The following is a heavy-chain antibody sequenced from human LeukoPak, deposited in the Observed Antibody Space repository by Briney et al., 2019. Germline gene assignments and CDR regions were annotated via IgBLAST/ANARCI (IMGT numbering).Heavy chain of an antibody. CDR3: ARVGYSGSPGDY. CDR2: IRYDGSNK. J-gene: IGHJ4*02. Sequence: PGGSLRLSCAASGFTFSSYGMHWVRQAPGKGLEWVAFIRYDGSNKYYADSVKGRFTISRDNSKNTLYLQMNSLRAEDTAVYYCARVGYSGSPGDYWGQGTLVTVSS. D-gene: IGHD1-26*01. CDR1: GFTFSSYG. V-gene: IGHV3-30*02.